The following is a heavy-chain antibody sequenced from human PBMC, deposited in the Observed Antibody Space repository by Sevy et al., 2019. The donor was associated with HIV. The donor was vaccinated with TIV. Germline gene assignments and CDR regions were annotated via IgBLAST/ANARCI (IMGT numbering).Heavy chain of an antibody. CDR1: GFTFSDYY. V-gene: IGHV3-72*01. CDR2: IRNKANSDTT. CDR3: ARDLGGNSYDY. Sequence: GGSLRLSCAGSGFTFSDYYMDWVRQAPGKGLEWVGRIRNKANSDTTEYAASVKGRFTISRDDSKNSLYLQVNSLKTEDTAVYYCARDLGGNSYDYWDQGTLVTVSS. J-gene: IGHJ4*02. D-gene: IGHD2-15*01.